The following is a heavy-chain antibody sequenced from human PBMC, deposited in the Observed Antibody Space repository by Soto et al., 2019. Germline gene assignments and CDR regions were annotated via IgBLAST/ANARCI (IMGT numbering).Heavy chain of an antibody. CDR3: ARELLDRRYYYYYMDV. Sequence: GASVKVSCKASGYTFTSYGISWVRQAPGQGLEWMGWISAYNGNTNYAQKLQGRVTMTTDTSTSTAYTELRSLRSDDTAVYYCARELLDRRYYYYYMDVWGKGTTVTVSS. V-gene: IGHV1-18*01. D-gene: IGHD2-15*01. CDR2: ISAYNGNT. CDR1: GYTFTSYG. J-gene: IGHJ6*03.